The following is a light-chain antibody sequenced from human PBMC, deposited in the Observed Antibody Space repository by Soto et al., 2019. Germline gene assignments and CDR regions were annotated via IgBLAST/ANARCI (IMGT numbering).Light chain of an antibody. CDR1: HDLQKY. V-gene: IGKV1-33*01. CDR2: GAS. J-gene: IGKJ5*01. Sequence: DIPMAPSSSSPSASVRDRVTLNFQAGHDLQKYLNWYPQKPGKAPKPLIYGASNLETGVPSRFTGSGSGTDFTFTISSLQPEDIATYYCQQYENFPVTFGQGTRLESK. CDR3: QQYENFPVT.